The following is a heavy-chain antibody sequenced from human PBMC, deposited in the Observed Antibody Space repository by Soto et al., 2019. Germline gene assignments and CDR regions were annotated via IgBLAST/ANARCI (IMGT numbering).Heavy chain of an antibody. D-gene: IGHD2-15*01. V-gene: IGHV1-69-2*01. CDR1: GYTFTDYY. J-gene: IGHJ4*02. Sequence: EVQLVQSGAEVKKPGATVKISCKVSGYTFTDYYMHWVQQAPGKGLEWMGLVDPEDGETIYAEKFQGRVTITADTSTDTAYMELSSLRSEDTAVYYCATGFGSHIVVGDPSSPFEDYWGQGTLVTVSS. CDR2: VDPEDGET. CDR3: ATGFGSHIVVGDPSSPFEDY.